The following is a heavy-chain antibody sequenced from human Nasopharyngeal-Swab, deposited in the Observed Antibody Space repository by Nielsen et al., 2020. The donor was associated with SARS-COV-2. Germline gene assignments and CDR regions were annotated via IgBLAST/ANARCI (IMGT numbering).Heavy chain of an antibody. CDR3: AKWSQVTTDAFDI. Sequence: GESLKISCAASGFTFSSYAMSWVRQAPGKGLEWVSAISGSGGSTYYADSVKGRFTISRDNSKNTPYLQMNSLRAEDTAVYYCAKWSQVTTDAFDIWGQGTMVTVSS. CDR2: ISGSGGST. J-gene: IGHJ3*02. D-gene: IGHD2-21*02. CDR1: GFTFSSYA. V-gene: IGHV3-23*01.